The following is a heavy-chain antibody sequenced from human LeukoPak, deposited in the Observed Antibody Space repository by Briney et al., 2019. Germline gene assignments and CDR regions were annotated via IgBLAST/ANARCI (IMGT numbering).Heavy chain of an antibody. D-gene: IGHD1-7*01. J-gene: IGHJ3*02. Sequence: GGSLRLSCAASGFTVSSNYMSWVRQAPGKGLDWVSVIYSGGSTYYADSVKGRFTISRANSKNTLYLQMNSLRAEDTAVYYCARAQETTSDFDAFDIWGQGTMVIVSS. CDR3: ARAQETTSDFDAFDI. CDR2: IYSGGST. V-gene: IGHV3-66*01. CDR1: GFTVSSNY.